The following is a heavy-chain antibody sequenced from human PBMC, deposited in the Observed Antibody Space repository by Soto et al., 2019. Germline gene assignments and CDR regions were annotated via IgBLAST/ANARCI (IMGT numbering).Heavy chain of an antibody. CDR2: INPYNGNT. J-gene: IGHJ4*02. Sequence: QVQLVQSGAEVKKPGASVKVSCKASGYTFTSYGISWVRQAPGQGLEWMGWINPYNGNTQYADQFSGRVTVTADTSTTASFMEVTSLTSDDTAVFYCARVGVGLAAPSVWPHWGQATLVTV. V-gene: IGHV1-18*01. CDR3: ARVGVGLAAPSVWPH. D-gene: IGHD6-13*01. CDR1: GYTFTSYG.